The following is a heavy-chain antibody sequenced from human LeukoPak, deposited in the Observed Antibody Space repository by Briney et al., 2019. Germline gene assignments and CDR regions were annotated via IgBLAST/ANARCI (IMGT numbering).Heavy chain of an antibody. CDR2: INHRGST. J-gene: IGHJ4*02. D-gene: IGHD6-6*01. V-gene: IGHV4-34*01. CDR3: ARDKNRKYSSSSWSPGFDY. CDR1: GGSFSRYY. Sequence: SDTLSLTCAVNGGSFSRYYWSWIRQPPGKGLEWIGEINHRGSTNYNPSLKSRVTISVDTSKNQFSLKLSSVTAADTAVYYCARDKNRKYSSSSWSPGFDYWGQGTLVTVSS.